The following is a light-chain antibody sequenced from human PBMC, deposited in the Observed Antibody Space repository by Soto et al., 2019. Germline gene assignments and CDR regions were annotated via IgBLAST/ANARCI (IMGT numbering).Light chain of an antibody. V-gene: IGKV3-11*01. J-gene: IGKJ1*01. Sequence: EIVLTQSPATLSLSPGGRATLSCRASQSVSLSLAWYQRKPGQAPRLLIYDASKRASGFPARFSDSGSGTDFTLTISSLEPEDFAVYYCQERTGWPPWTFGQGTKVDIK. CDR3: QERTGWPPWT. CDR1: QSVSLS. CDR2: DAS.